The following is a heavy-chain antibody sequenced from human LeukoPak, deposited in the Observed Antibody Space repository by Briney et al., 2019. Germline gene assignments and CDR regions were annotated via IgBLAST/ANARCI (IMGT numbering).Heavy chain of an antibody. CDR1: GGTFSSYA. CDR3: ASSPAAMAHYYYYGMDV. CDR2: IIPILGIA. V-gene: IGHV1-69*04. J-gene: IGHJ6*02. D-gene: IGHD5-18*01. Sequence: SVKVSCKASGGTFSSYAISWVRQAPGQGLEWMGRIIPILGIANYAQKFQVRVTITADKSTSTAYMELSSLRSEDTAVYYCASSPAAMAHYYYYGMDVWGQGTTVTVSS.